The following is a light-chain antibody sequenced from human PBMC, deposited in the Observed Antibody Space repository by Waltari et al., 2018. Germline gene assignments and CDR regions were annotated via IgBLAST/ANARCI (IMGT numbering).Light chain of an antibody. J-gene: IGKJ2*01. CDR2: WAS. CDR1: QSVLYSSNHKTY. V-gene: IGKV4-1*01. CDR3: QQYYTTPPYT. Sequence: DIVMTQSPDSLAVSLGERATINCKSSQSVLYSSNHKTYLAWYQQKPGQPPKLLIYWASTRESGVPGRFSGSGSGTDFTLTISSLQAEDVAVYYCQQYYTTPPYTFGQGTKLEIK.